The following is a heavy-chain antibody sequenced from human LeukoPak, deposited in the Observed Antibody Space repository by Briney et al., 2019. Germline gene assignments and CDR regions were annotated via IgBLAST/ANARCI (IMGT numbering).Heavy chain of an antibody. CDR1: GVSINIYY. CDR3: ARGRRDGYNSEYYFDY. V-gene: IGHV4-59*08. CDR2: IYYSGST. D-gene: IGHD5-24*01. J-gene: IGHJ4*02. Sequence: KSSETLSLTCTVSGVSINIYYWSWIRQPPGKGLEWIGYIYYSGSTNYNPSLKSRVTISVDTSKNQFSLKLSSVTAADTAVYYCARGRRDGYNSEYYFDYWGQGTLVTVSS.